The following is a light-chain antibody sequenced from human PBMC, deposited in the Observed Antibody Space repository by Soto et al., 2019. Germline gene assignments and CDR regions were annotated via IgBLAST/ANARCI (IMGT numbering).Light chain of an antibody. J-gene: IGKJ4*01. Sequence: DIQMTQSPSTLSASVGDRVTITCRASQSISSWLAWYQQKPGKAPKLLIYKASSLESGVPARFSGSGSGTDFPLSISRLQPDDFATYYCQQYNRYPLTFGGGTQVEIK. CDR3: QQYNRYPLT. V-gene: IGKV1-5*03. CDR2: KAS. CDR1: QSISSW.